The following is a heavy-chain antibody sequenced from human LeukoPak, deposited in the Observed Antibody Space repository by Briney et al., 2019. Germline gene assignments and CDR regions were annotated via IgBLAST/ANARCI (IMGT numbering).Heavy chain of an antibody. J-gene: IGHJ4*02. CDR3: ARNRGHGDDGEVY. CDR2: INSSSSYI. V-gene: IGHV3-21*01. CDR1: GFTFSSYS. Sequence: PGGSLRLSCAASGFTFSSYSMNWVRQAPGKGLEWVSSINSSSSYIYYADSVKGRFTISRDNAKNSLYLQMNSLRAEDTAVYYCARNRGHGDDGEVYWGQGTLVTVSS. D-gene: IGHD4-17*01.